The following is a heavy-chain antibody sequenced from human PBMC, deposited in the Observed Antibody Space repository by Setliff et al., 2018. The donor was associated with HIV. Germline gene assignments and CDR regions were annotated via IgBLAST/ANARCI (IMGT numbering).Heavy chain of an antibody. CDR3: VRRRGPMVRGVDPSPSYYFDY. D-gene: IGHD3-10*01. CDR1: GGSFSGYY. Sequence: PSETLSLTCAVYGGSFSGYYWSWIRQSPGKGLEWIGEINYGRTTNYNPSLESRVTISVDTSKNQFSLRMKSVNAGDTGIYYCVRRRGPMVRGVDPSPSYYFDYWGQGTLVTVSS. J-gene: IGHJ4*02. CDR2: INYGRTT. V-gene: IGHV4-34*01.